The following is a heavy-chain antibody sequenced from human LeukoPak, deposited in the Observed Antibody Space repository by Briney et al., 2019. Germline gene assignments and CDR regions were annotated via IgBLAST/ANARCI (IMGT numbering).Heavy chain of an antibody. D-gene: IGHD5-24*01. CDR1: GFTFSSHD. Sequence: PGGSLRLSCAASGFTFSSHDMNWVRQAPGKGLEWGSYISNSGSTISSADSAKVRFTIPRDNAKNSLYLHMPLLTPEDPPVYSFAREGMADYWGQGTLVTVSS. J-gene: IGHJ4*02. CDR2: ISNSGSTI. CDR3: AREGMADY. V-gene: IGHV3-48*03.